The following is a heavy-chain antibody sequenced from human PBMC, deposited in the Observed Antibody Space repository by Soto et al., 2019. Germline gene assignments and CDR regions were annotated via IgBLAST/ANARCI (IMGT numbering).Heavy chain of an antibody. CDR3: ARDADASGWYHYVFDV. V-gene: IGHV3-7*01. J-gene: IGHJ6*02. CDR1: GLTLSSYW. D-gene: IGHD6-19*01. CDR2: IKQDGSEK. Sequence: EVQLVESGGGLVQPGGSLRLSCAASGLTLSSYWMNWVRQAPGKGLEWVANIKQDGSEKYNVDSVKGRFFISRDNAKNSLYLQLNSLRAEDTAVYYCARDADASGWYHYVFDVWGQGTLVTVSS.